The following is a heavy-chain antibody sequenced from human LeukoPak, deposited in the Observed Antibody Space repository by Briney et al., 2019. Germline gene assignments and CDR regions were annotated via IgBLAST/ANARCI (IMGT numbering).Heavy chain of an antibody. Sequence: SETLSLTCAVSGGSMRTGLYYWNWLRPPDGMELEWIGRIYPSGNTNYNPPLESRVTISVDTTKNQFSLKLISVTAADTALYYCARGQYDFWSGYDVNWFDPWGQGTLVTVSS. J-gene: IGHJ5*02. D-gene: IGHD3-3*01. CDR2: IYPSGNT. V-gene: IGHV4-61*02. CDR1: GGSMRTGLYY. CDR3: ARGQYDFWSGYDVNWFDP.